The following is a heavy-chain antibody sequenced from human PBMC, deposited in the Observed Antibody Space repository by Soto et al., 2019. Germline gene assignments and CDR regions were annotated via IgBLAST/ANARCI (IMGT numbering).Heavy chain of an antibody. CDR3: ARVSCSSTSCYRFDP. CDR1: GFTFSDYY. D-gene: IGHD2-2*02. Sequence: GGSLRLSCAASGFTFSDYYMSWIRQAPGKGLEWVSYISSSGSTIYYADSVKGRFTISRDNAKNSLYLQMNSLRAEDTAVYYCARVSCSSTSCYRFDPWGQGTLVTVSS. V-gene: IGHV3-11*01. CDR2: ISSSGSTI. J-gene: IGHJ5*02.